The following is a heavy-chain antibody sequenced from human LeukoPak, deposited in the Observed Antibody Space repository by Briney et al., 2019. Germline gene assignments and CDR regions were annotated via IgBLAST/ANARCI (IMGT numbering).Heavy chain of an antibody. J-gene: IGHJ4*02. V-gene: IGHV1-18*01. Sequence: GASVKVSCKTSGYTFTSYGISWVRQAPGQGLEWMGWISAYNGNTNYAQKLQGRVTMTTDTSTSTAYMELRSLRSDDTAVYYCARTLCSSTSCYDWGGVDYWGQGTLVTVSS. D-gene: IGHD2-2*01. CDR3: ARTLCSSTSCYDWGGVDY. CDR1: GYTFTSYG. CDR2: ISAYNGNT.